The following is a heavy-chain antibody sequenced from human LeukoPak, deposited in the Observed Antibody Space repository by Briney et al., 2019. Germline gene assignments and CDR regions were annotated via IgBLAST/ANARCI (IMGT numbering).Heavy chain of an antibody. CDR2: FDPEDGET. CDR3: ARDRYYYDSSGSNWFDP. D-gene: IGHD3-22*01. Sequence: VASVKVSCKVSGYTLTEFSMHWVRQAPGKGLEWMGGFDPEDGETIYAQELQGRVTMTKDTSTDTAYMELSSLRSEDTAVYYCARDRYYYDSSGSNWFDPWGQGTLVTVSS. J-gene: IGHJ5*02. CDR1: GYTLTEFS. V-gene: IGHV1-24*01.